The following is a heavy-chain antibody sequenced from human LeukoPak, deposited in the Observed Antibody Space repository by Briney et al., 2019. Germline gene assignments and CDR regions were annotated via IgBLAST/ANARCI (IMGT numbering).Heavy chain of an antibody. CDR2: INHSGST. CDR3: ARGRIYSKGYYYYYYYMDV. V-gene: IGHV4-34*01. D-gene: IGHD4-11*01. CDR1: GGAFSGYY. J-gene: IGHJ6*03. Sequence: KASETPSLPCAVYGGAFSGYYWSWIRPPPGKGLEWIGGINHSGSTNYNPSLKSRVTISVDTSKNQFSLKLSSVTAADTAVYYCARGRIYSKGYYYYYYYMDVWGKGTTVTVSS.